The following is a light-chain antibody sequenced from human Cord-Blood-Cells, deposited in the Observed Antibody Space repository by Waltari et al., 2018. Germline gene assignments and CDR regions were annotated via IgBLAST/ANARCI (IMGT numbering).Light chain of an antibody. CDR2: GKN. J-gene: IGLJ3*02. V-gene: IGLV3-19*01. CDR1: SLRSYY. CDR3: NSRDSSGNHLRV. Sequence: SSELTQDPAASLALGQTVGITCQRDSLRSYYVSRYQQKPGQAPVLVIYGKNNRPSGIPNRFSGSSSGNTASLTITGAQAEDEADYYCNSRDSSGNHLRVFGGGTKLTVL.